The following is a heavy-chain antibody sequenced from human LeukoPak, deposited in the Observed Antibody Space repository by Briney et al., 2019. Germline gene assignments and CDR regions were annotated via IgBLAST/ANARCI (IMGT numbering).Heavy chain of an antibody. CDR3: AKGGGFGEFTYMDV. J-gene: IGHJ6*03. Sequence: GGSLRLSCAASGFTFSSYAMSWVRQAPGKGLEWVSAISGSGGSTYYADSVKGRFTISRDNSKNTLYLQMNSLRAEDTAVYYCAKGGGFGEFTYMDVWGKGTTVTISS. V-gene: IGHV3-23*01. CDR2: ISGSGGST. CDR1: GFTFSSYA. D-gene: IGHD3-10*01.